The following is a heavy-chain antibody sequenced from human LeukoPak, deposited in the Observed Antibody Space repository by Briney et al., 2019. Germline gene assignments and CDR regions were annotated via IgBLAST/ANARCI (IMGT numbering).Heavy chain of an antibody. D-gene: IGHD2-2*01. V-gene: IGHV3-23*01. J-gene: IGHJ4*02. CDR2: ISGSGDTA. Sequence: GGPLRLSCTASRFTFSTYAMSWVRQAPGKGLEWVPSISGSGDTAYYTGSVKGRFTISRDNSKNALYLQMSSLRAEDTAVYYCAKSQRNDQQVVQRIDYWGQGTLVTVSS. CDR1: RFTFSTYA. CDR3: AKSQRNDQQVVQRIDY.